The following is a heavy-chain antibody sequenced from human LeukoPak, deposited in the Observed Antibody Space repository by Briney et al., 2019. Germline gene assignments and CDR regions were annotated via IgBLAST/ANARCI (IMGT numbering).Heavy chain of an antibody. D-gene: IGHD2-2*01. CDR1: GGIFSNYA. CDR3: ARDIRAWDIVVVPAAPRFDP. J-gene: IGHJ5*02. CDR2: IIPIFGTA. V-gene: IGHV1-69*13. Sequence: SVKVSCKASGGIFSNYAISWVRQAPGQGLEWMGGIIPIFGTANYAQNFQGRVTITADESTSTAYMELSSLRSEDTAVYYCARDIRAWDIVVVPAAPRFDPWGQGTLVTVSS.